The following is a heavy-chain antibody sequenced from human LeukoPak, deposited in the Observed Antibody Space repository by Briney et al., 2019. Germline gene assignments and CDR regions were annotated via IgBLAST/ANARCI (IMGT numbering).Heavy chain of an antibody. D-gene: IGHD5-24*01. Sequence: GGSLRFSCAASGFTLSSSEMNWVRQAPGKELEWFSYISSSGSTIYYADPVKVRFTISRDNAKNSLYLQMNSLRAEDTAVYYCARELRTPYNFLGRGNAFDIWGQGTMVTVSS. CDR2: ISSSGSTI. J-gene: IGHJ3*02. CDR3: ARELRTPYNFLGRGNAFDI. CDR1: GFTLSSSE. V-gene: IGHV3-48*03.